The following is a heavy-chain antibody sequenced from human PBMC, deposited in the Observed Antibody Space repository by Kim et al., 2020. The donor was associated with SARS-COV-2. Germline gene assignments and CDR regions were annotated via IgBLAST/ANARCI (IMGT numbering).Heavy chain of an antibody. CDR1: GFTFSSFE. J-gene: IGHJ3*02. Sequence: GGSLRLSCAASGFTFSSFEMHWIRQAPGKGLEWVSYISITGATTFYADSVKGRFTISRDDARNSVFLQMNSLTAEDMALYYCVRECRNPDGFDIWGQGTMVTVSS. CDR2: ISITGATT. V-gene: IGHV3-48*03. CDR3: VRECRNPDGFDI. D-gene: IGHD2-15*01.